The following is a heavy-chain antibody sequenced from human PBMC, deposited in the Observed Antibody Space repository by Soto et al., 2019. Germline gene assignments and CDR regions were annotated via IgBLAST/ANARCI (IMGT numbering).Heavy chain of an antibody. Sequence: PSETLSLTCTVSGGSISSGGYYWSWIRQHPGKGLEWIGYIYYSGSTYYNPSLKSRVTISVDTSKSQFSLKLSSVTAADTAVYYCARASTGWLSLPYYFDYWGQGTLVTVSS. CDR2: IYYSGST. J-gene: IGHJ4*02. D-gene: IGHD3-22*01. V-gene: IGHV4-31*03. CDR3: ARASTGWLSLPYYFDY. CDR1: GGSISSGGYY.